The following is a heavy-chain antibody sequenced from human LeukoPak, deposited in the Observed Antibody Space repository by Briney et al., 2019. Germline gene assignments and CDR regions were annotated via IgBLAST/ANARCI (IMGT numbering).Heavy chain of an antibody. CDR1: GFTFSSYS. Sequence: GGSLRLSCAASGFTFSSYSMNWVRQAPGKGLEWVSSLSSSSSYIYYADSVKGRFTISRDNANNSLYLQITSLRADATAFYYSARDPTFDYWGQGTMVTVSS. CDR3: ARDPTFDY. J-gene: IGHJ4*02. V-gene: IGHV3-21*01. CDR2: LSSSSSYI.